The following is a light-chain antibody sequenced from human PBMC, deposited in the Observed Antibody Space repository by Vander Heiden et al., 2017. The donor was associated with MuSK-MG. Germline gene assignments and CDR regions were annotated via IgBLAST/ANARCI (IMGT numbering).Light chain of an antibody. V-gene: IGKV3-20*01. Sequence: DIVLTQSPGTLSLSPGERATLSCRASQNVSSNYLAWYQQKPGQAPRLLIYGASSRATGIQDRFSGSGSGTDFTLTVSRLEPEDFAGYDCQQYGSFGQGTKVEVK. CDR1: QNVSSNY. CDR2: GAS. J-gene: IGKJ1*01. CDR3: QQYGS.